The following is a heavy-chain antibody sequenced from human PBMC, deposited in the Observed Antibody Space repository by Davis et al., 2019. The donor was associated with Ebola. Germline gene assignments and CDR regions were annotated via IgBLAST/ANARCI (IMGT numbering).Heavy chain of an antibody. CDR1: GYTFTSYW. CDR2: IYPGDSDT. V-gene: IGHV5-51*01. J-gene: IGHJ6*02. CDR3: ARTVATYGSGSYYYYYYGMDV. Sequence: GESLKISCKGLGYTFTSYWIGWVRQMPGKGLEWMGIIYPGDSDTRYSPSFQGQVTISADKSISTAYLQWSSLKASDTAMYYCARTVATYGSGSYYYYYYGMDVWGQGTTVTVSS. D-gene: IGHD3-10*01.